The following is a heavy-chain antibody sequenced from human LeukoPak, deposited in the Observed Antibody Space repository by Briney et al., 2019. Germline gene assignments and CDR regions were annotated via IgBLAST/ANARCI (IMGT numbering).Heavy chain of an antibody. CDR1: GGSFSGYY. Sequence: PSETLSLTCAVYGGSFSGYYWSWIRQPPGKGLEWIGEINHSGSTNYNPSLKSRVTISVDTSKNQFSLKLSSVPAADTAVYYCARGPGEEVAARLGYYYMDVWGKGTTVTVSS. J-gene: IGHJ6*03. CDR2: INHSGST. CDR3: ARGPGEEVAARLGYYYMDV. V-gene: IGHV4-34*01. D-gene: IGHD6-6*01.